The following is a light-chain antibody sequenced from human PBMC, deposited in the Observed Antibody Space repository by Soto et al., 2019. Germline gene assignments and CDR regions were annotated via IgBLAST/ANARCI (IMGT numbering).Light chain of an antibody. J-gene: IGLJ1*01. Sequence: QSALTQPRSVSGSPGQSVAISCTGTSSDVGGYNYVSWYQQHPGKAPKVMIYDVSKRPSGVPDRFSGSKSGNTASLTISGLQXEXXAXYYCCSHAGSYTFVFGTGTKVTVL. CDR2: DVS. CDR1: SSDVGGYNY. CDR3: CSHAGSYTFV. V-gene: IGLV2-11*01.